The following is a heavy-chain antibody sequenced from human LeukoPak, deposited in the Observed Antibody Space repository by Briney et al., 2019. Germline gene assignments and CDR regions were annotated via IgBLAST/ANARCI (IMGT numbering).Heavy chain of an antibody. Sequence: PGGSLRLSCAASGFTFSTYFMHWVRQAPGKGLEWVADIASDGSHTFYVESVKGRFTISRDNSKNTLYLQMNSLRAEDTAVYYCAKDPGSDILTGYYDYWGQGTLVTVSS. CDR1: GFTFSTYF. CDR3: AKDPGSDILTGYYDY. J-gene: IGHJ4*02. V-gene: IGHV3-30-3*01. CDR2: IASDGSHT. D-gene: IGHD3-9*01.